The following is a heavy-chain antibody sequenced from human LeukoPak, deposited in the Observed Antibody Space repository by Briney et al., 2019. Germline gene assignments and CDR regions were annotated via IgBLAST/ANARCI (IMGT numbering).Heavy chain of an antibody. CDR2: INPNSGGT. D-gene: IGHD3-10*01. CDR1: GYTFTSYY. J-gene: IGHJ5*02. Sequence: ASVKVSCKASGYTFTSYYMHWVRQAPGQGLEWMGRINPNSGGTDYAQKFQGRVTMTRDTSISTAYMELSRLRSDDTAVYYCARLLWFGELYWFDPWGQGTLVTVSS. V-gene: IGHV1-2*06. CDR3: ARLLWFGELYWFDP.